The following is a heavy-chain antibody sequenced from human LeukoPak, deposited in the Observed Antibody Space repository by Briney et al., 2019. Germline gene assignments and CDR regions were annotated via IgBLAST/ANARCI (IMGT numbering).Heavy chain of an antibody. V-gene: IGHV4-34*01. Sequence: PSETLSLTCAVYGGSFSGYYWSWIRQPPGKGLEWIGEINHSGSTNYNPSLKSRVTISVDTSKNQFSLKLSSVTAADTAVYYCARQKEGIAAAAHYWYFDLWGRGTLVTVSS. J-gene: IGHJ2*01. CDR3: ARQKEGIAAAAHYWYFDL. CDR2: INHSGST. D-gene: IGHD6-13*01. CDR1: GGSFSGYY.